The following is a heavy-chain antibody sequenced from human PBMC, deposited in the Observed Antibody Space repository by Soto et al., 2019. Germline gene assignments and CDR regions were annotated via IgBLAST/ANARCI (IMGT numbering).Heavy chain of an antibody. CDR3: ARAPRYYDYVWGSSRMAFDY. J-gene: IGHJ4*02. D-gene: IGHD3-16*01. CDR1: GGSISSYY. V-gene: IGHV4-4*07. Sequence: SETLSLTCTVSGGSISSYYWSWIRQPAGKGLEWIGRIYTSGSTNYNPSLKSRVTMSVDTSKNQFSLKLSSVTAADTAVYYCARAPRYYDYVWGSSRMAFDYWGQGTRVTVSS. CDR2: IYTSGST.